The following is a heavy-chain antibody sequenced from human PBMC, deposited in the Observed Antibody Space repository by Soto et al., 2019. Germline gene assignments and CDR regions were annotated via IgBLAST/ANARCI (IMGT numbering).Heavy chain of an antibody. CDR1: GFTFSNAW. Sequence: EVQLVESGGGLVKPGGSLRLSCAASGFTFSNAWMSWVRQAPGKGLEWVGRIKSKTDGGTTDYAAPVKGRFTISRDDSKNTLYLPMNSLKTEDTAVYYCTTVVLSEIANGDYWGQGTLVTVSS. D-gene: IGHD2-21*01. CDR3: TTVVLSEIANGDY. J-gene: IGHJ4*02. V-gene: IGHV3-15*01. CDR2: IKSKTDGGTT.